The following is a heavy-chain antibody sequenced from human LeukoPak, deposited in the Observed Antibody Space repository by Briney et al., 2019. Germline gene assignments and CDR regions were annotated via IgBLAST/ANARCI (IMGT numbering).Heavy chain of an antibody. CDR3: ARVESTEVKRIFDC. V-gene: IGHV4-31*03. CDR1: GGSISSGGYH. D-gene: IGHD2-2*01. J-gene: IGHJ4*02. Sequence: SETLSLTCTVSGGSISSGGYHWSWLRQHPGKGLVWIGYIYYSGSTYYNPSLKSRVTISGDTSKNQFSLKMSSVTAADTAVYYCARVESTEVKRIFDCWGQGTLVTVS. CDR2: IYYSGST.